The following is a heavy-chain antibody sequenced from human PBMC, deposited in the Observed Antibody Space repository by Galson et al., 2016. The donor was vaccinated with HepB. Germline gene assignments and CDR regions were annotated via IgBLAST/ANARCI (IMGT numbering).Heavy chain of an antibody. Sequence: SLRLSCAASGFIFNNYAMHWVRQAPGKGLEWVAVISDDGSNKYYADSVKGRFTISRDNARKSLYLQMNSLRPDDTAVYYCAREDSSWYGYYGMDVWGQGTTVTVSS. CDR3: AREDSSWYGYYGMDV. D-gene: IGHD6-13*01. J-gene: IGHJ6*02. CDR1: GFIFNNYA. V-gene: IGHV3-30-3*01. CDR2: ISDDGSNK.